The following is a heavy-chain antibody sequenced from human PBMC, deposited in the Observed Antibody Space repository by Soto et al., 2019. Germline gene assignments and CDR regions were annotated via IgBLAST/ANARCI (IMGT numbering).Heavy chain of an antibody. CDR3: ASIYDFWSGYFAFDI. CDR2: MNPNSGNT. D-gene: IGHD3-3*01. CDR1: GYTFTSYD. V-gene: IGHV1-8*01. Sequence: GPSVKVSCKASGYTFTSYDINWVRQATGQGLEWMGWMNPNSGNTGYAQKFQGRVTMTRNTSISTAYMELSSLRSEDTAVYYCASIYDFWSGYFAFDIWGQGTMVTVSS. J-gene: IGHJ3*02.